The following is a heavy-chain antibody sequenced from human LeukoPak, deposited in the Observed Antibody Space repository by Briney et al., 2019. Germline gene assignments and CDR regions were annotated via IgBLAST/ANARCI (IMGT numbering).Heavy chain of an antibody. CDR1: GYTFTSYG. V-gene: IGHV1-18*01. CDR3: AREALWSGKNWFDP. Sequence: ASVNVSCKASGYTFTSYGISWVRQAPGQGLEWMGWISAYNGNTNYAQKLQGRVTMTTDTSTSTAYMELRSLRSDDTAVYYCAREALWSGKNWFDPWGQGTLVTVSS. J-gene: IGHJ5*02. D-gene: IGHD3-3*01. CDR2: ISAYNGNT.